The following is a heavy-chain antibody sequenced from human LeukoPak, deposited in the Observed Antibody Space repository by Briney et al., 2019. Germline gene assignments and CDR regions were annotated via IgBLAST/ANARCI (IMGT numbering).Heavy chain of an antibody. CDR2: IYYSGST. D-gene: IGHD2-15*01. CDR1: GGSISSYY. CDR3: ASGGYFPAASFSFDY. V-gene: IGHV4-59*01. J-gene: IGHJ4*02. Sequence: PSETLSLTCTVSGGSISSYYWSWIRQPPGKGLEWIGYIYYSGSTNYNPSLKSRVTISVDTSKSQFSLKLSSVTAADTAVYYCASGGYFPAASFSFDYWGQGTLVTVSS.